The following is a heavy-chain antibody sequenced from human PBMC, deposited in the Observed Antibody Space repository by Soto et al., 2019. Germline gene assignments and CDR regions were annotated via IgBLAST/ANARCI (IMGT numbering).Heavy chain of an antibody. Sequence: SETLSLTCAVYGGSFSGYYWSWIRQPPGRGLEWIGEINHSGSTNYNPSLKSRVTISVDTSKNQFSLKLSSVTAADTAVYYCARGVRYCSSTSCYKRNWFDPWGQGTMVTVSS. CDR2: INHSGST. CDR3: ARGVRYCSSTSCYKRNWFDP. J-gene: IGHJ5*02. V-gene: IGHV4-34*01. D-gene: IGHD2-2*02. CDR1: GGSFSGYY.